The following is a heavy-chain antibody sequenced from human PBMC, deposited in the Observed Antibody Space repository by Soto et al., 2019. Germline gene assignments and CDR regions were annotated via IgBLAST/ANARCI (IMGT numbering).Heavy chain of an antibody. D-gene: IGHD3-10*01. Sequence: VSVKASCKASGYNFTGYYMHWVRQSPGQGLEWMGWINPNSGGTNYAQKFQGWVTMTRDTSISTAYMELSRLRSDDTAVYYCARDARGDEAPMDYWGQRTLVTVSS. CDR3: ARDARGDEAPMDY. CDR1: GYNFTGYY. V-gene: IGHV1-2*04. CDR2: INPNSGGT. J-gene: IGHJ4*02.